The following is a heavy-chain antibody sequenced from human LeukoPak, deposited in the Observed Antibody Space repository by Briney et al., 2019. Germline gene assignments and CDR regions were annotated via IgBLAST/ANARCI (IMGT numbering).Heavy chain of an antibody. V-gene: IGHV1-18*01. CDR1: GYTFTSYG. J-gene: IGHJ4*02. CDR2: ISAYNGNT. D-gene: IGHD3-3*01. Sequence: ASVKVSCKASGYTFTSYGISWVRQAPGPGLEWMGWISAYNGNTNYAQKLQGRVTMTTDTSTSTAYMELRSLRSDDTAVYYCARDPAIFGVVINDYWGQGTLVTVSS. CDR3: ARDPAIFGVVINDY.